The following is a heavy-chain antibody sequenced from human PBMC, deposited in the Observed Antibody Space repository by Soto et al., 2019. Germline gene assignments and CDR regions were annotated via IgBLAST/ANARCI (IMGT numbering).Heavy chain of an antibody. CDR3: ARGLRYDILTGYSRVDAFDI. J-gene: IGHJ3*02. D-gene: IGHD3-9*01. CDR1: GYTSTSYD. Sequence: ASVKVSCKASGYTSTSYDINWVRQATGQGLEWMGWMNPNSGNTGYAQKFQGRVTMTRNTSISTAYMELSSLRSEDTAVYYCARGLRYDILTGYSRVDAFDIWGQGTMVTVSS. CDR2: MNPNSGNT. V-gene: IGHV1-8*01.